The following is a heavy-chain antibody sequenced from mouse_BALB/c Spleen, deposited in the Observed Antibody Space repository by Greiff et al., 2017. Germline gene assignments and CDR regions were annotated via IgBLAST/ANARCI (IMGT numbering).Heavy chain of an antibody. J-gene: IGHJ1*01. CDR1: GFTFNTYA. V-gene: IGHV10-1*02. Sequence: EVQRVESGGGLVQPKGSLKLSCAASGFTFNTYAMNWVRQAPGKGLEWVARIRSKSNNYATYYADSVKDRFTISRDDSQSMLYLQMNNLKTEDTAMYYCVRRDYGSSYRYFDVWGAGTTVTVSS. CDR2: IRSKSNNYAT. D-gene: IGHD1-1*01. CDR3: VRRDYGSSYRYFDV.